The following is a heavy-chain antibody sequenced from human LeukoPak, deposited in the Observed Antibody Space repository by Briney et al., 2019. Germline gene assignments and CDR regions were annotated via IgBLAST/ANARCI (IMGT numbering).Heavy chain of an antibody. V-gene: IGHV3-72*01. CDR2: TRTRAKDYTT. CDR3: ARGPTVTFNYHYGMDV. D-gene: IGHD4-17*01. J-gene: IGHJ6*02. Sequence: PGGSLRLSCATSGFTFSDHYMDWVRQAPGKGLEGVARTRTRAKDYTTEYAASVKVRFTVSRDESMHSLYLQMNSLKTEDTAVYYCARGPTVTFNYHYGMDVWGQGTTVTVSS. CDR1: GFTFSDHY.